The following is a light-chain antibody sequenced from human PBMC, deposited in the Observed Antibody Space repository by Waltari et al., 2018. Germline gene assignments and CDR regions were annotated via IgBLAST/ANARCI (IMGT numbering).Light chain of an antibody. CDR1: QSVSRH. J-gene: IGKJ4*01. CDR3: QQRSNWPSVT. CDR2: DAS. Sequence: EIVLTQSPATLSLSPGERATLSCRVSQSVSRHLAWYQQKPGQAPRLLIYDASNRAPGIPARFSGSGSGTDFTLTISSLEPEDFAVYYCQQRSNWPSVTFGGGTKVEIK. V-gene: IGKV3-11*01.